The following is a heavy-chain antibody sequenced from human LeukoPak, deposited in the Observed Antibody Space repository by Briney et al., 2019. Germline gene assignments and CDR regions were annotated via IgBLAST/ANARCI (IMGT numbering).Heavy chain of an antibody. Sequence: GGSLRLSCAASGFTFSSYAMSWVRQAPGKGLEWVAVISYDGSNKYYADSVKGRFTISRDNSKNTLYLQMNSLRAEDTAVYYCARDTDFWSGSQPLDYWGQGTLVTVSS. D-gene: IGHD3-3*01. CDR1: GFTFSSYA. CDR3: ARDTDFWSGSQPLDY. J-gene: IGHJ4*02. CDR2: ISYDGSNK. V-gene: IGHV3-30-3*01.